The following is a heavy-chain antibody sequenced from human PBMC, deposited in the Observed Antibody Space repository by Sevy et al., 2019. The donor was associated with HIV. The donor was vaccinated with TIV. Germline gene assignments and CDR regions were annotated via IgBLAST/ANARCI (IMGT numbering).Heavy chain of an antibody. J-gene: IGHJ4*02. CDR1: GFAFSSYW. CDR3: VREGLGGFSYSLDC. D-gene: IGHD5-18*01. Sequence: GGSLRLSCAASGFAFSSYWMSWVSQAPGKGLEWVATMKQDGSEKYYVDSVKGRFTISRDNAKHSLYLQMNSLRAEDTAVYYCVREGLGGFSYSLDCWGQGTLVTVSS. CDR2: MKQDGSEK. V-gene: IGHV3-7*01.